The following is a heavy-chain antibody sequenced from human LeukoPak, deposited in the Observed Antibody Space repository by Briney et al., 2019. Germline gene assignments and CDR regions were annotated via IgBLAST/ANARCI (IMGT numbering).Heavy chain of an antibody. Sequence: PSETLSPTCAVYGGSFSGYYWSWIRQPPGKGLEWIGEINHSGSTNYNPSLKSRVTISVDTSKNQFSLTLSSVTAADTAVYYCARGNDFWSGYRDFDYWGQGTLVTVSS. CDR3: ARGNDFWSGYRDFDY. D-gene: IGHD3-3*01. J-gene: IGHJ4*02. CDR2: INHSGST. CDR1: GGSFSGYY. V-gene: IGHV4-34*01.